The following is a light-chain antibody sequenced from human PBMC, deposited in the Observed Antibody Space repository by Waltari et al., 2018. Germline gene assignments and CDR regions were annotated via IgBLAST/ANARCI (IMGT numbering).Light chain of an antibody. Sequence: QSVLTQPPSAAGTPGQRVSISCSGGSSNIGANPVNWYQHLPGSAPQLLIYTNSHRPSGGPDRVSGSMSGTAASLAISGLQLLDEADYYCAAWDDSLDGWVFGGGTRVTVL. V-gene: IGLV1-44*01. CDR2: TNS. CDR1: SSNIGANP. CDR3: AAWDDSLDGWV. J-gene: IGLJ3*02.